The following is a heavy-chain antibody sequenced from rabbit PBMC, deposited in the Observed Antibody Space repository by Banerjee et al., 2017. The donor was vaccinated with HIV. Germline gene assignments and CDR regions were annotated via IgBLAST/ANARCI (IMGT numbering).Heavy chain of an antibody. Sequence: EESGGDLVKPEGSLTLTCTASGFSFSSSYWICWVRQAPGKGLEWIACIDGGSSGSTYYASWAKGRFTISKTSSTTVSLQMTSLTVADTATYFCARDASGGTWYFGLWGQGTLVTVS. CDR1: GFSFSSSYW. D-gene: IGHD4-1*01. CDR2: IDGGSSGST. V-gene: IGHV1S45*01. CDR3: ARDASGGTWYFGL. J-gene: IGHJ4*01.